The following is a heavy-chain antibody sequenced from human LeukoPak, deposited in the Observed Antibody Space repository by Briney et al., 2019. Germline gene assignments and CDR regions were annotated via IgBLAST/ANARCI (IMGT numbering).Heavy chain of an antibody. CDR2: TYDNGSS. CDR1: GGSMRKYH. J-gene: IGHJ4*02. CDR3: ASGWARSWYYFDF. Sequence: SETLSLTCAVSGGSMRKYHWSWIRQPPAKGLDRVGYTYDNGSSSYNPSLRCTGARSIDTSKNQFSLNLSSVTAEDTAVYYCASGWARSWYYFDFWGQGTLVTVSS. V-gene: IGHV4-59*01. D-gene: IGHD1-26*01.